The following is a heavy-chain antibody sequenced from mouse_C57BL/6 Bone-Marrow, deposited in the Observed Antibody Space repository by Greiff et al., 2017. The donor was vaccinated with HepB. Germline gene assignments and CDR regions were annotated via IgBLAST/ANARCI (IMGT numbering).Heavy chain of an antibody. J-gene: IGHJ1*03. CDR1: GYSFTGYY. CDR2: INPSTGGT. Sequence: DVKLVESGPELVKPGASVKISCKASGYSFTGYYMNWVKQSPEKSLEWIGEINPSTGGTTYNQKFKAKATLTVDKSSSTAYMQLKSLTSEDSAVYYCARSPHYYGSSYWYFDVWGTGTTVTVSS. V-gene: IGHV1-42*01. CDR3: ARSPHYYGSSYWYFDV. D-gene: IGHD1-1*01.